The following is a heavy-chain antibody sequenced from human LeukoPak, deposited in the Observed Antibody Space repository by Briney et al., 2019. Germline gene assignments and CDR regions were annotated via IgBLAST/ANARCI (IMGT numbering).Heavy chain of an antibody. CDR2: IYYSGST. D-gene: IGHD2-21*01. CDR1: GGSISSYY. Sequence: SETLSLTCTVSGGSISSYYWSWIRQPPGKGLEWIGYIYYSGSTNYNPSLKSRVTISVDTSKNQFSLKLSSVTAADTAVYYCARDYLGGYCDDAFDIWGQGTMVTVSS. V-gene: IGHV4-59*01. J-gene: IGHJ3*02. CDR3: ARDYLGGYCDDAFDI.